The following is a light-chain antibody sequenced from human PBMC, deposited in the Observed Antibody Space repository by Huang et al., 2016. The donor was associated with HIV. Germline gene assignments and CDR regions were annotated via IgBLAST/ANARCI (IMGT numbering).Light chain of an antibody. CDR1: QSVSSS. Sequence: EIVMTQSPATLSASPGERVTLSCRASQSVSSSLAWFQQKPGQPPRLLIYGASTRANGIPPRFSGSGSETEFTLTINSLQSEDFAFYYCQQYNNWPPDPTFGQGTKLDI. J-gene: IGKJ2*01. CDR2: GAS. V-gene: IGKV3-15*01. CDR3: QQYNNWPPDPT.